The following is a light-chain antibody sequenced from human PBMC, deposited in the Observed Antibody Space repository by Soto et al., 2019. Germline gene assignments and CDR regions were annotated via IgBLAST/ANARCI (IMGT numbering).Light chain of an antibody. Sequence: DIQLTQSPSFLSAAGGDRVTITCRASQGISSYLAWYQQKPGKAPKLLIYDASTLQSGVPSRFSGSGSGTDFTLTISSLQPEDFATYYCQQLDSYPITFGQGTRLEIK. CDR1: QGISSY. V-gene: IGKV1-9*01. CDR2: DAS. J-gene: IGKJ5*01. CDR3: QQLDSYPIT.